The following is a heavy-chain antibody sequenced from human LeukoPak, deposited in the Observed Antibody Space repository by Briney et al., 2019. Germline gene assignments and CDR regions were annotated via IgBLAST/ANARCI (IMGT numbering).Heavy chain of an antibody. V-gene: IGHV4-4*07. CDR2: IYTSGST. D-gene: IGHD3-9*01. Sequence: SETLSLTCTVSGGSITNYYWSWIRQPAGKGLEWIGRIYTSGSTNYNPSLKSRVTMSVDTSKNQFSLKLSSVTAADTAVYYCARIYDILTGFDYWGQGTLVTVSS. J-gene: IGHJ4*02. CDR1: GGSITNYY. CDR3: ARIYDILTGFDY.